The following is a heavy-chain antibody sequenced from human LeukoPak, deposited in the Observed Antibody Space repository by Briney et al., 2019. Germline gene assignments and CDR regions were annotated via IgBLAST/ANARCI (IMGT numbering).Heavy chain of an antibody. J-gene: IGHJ4*02. CDR1: GFTFNTYA. V-gene: IGHV3-23*01. Sequence: GGSLRLSCAASGFTFNTYAVSWVRQAPGQGLDWVSTISGSGAFTYYADSVKGRFSISRDNSKNTVYLQMKSLRADDTALYYCARAPGYCSGGSCYDYWGQGTLVTVSS. CDR3: ARAPGYCSGGSCYDY. D-gene: IGHD2-15*01. CDR2: ISGSGAFT.